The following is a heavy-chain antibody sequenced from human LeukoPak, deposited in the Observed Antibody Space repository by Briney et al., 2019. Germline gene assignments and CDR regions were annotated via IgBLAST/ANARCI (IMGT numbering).Heavy chain of an antibody. CDR1: GGSISSGDYY. CDR2: IYYSGST. D-gene: IGHD2-15*01. CDR3: ARGHRYCSGGSCYSVNWFDP. J-gene: IGHJ5*02. Sequence: SQTLSLTCTVSGGSISSGDYYWSWIRQPPGKGLGWIGYIYYSGSTYYNPSLKSRVTISVDTSKNQFSLKLSSVTAADTAVYYCARGHRYCSGGSCYSVNWFDPWGQGTLVTVSS. V-gene: IGHV4-30-4*01.